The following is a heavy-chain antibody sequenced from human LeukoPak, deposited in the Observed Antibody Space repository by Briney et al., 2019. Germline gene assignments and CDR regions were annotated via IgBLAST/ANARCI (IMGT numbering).Heavy chain of an antibody. D-gene: IGHD3-16*01. V-gene: IGHV3-53*01. J-gene: IGHJ4*02. CDR2: IYSGGDT. Sequence: GGSLRLSCAAFGFTDNSNYMSWVRQATGTGLDWVSDIYSGGDTYYADSVKGRFTISRDNSKNTLYLQMNSLRAEDTAVYYCARALNINVGDPNWGQGTLVTVFS. CDR3: ARALNINVGDPN. CDR1: GFTDNSNY.